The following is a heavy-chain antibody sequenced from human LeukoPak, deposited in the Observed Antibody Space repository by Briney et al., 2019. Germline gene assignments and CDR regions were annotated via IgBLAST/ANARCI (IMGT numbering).Heavy chain of an antibody. D-gene: IGHD2-15*01. CDR3: GRKAGDCGGGSCYSIDY. CDR2: IIPIFGTA. V-gene: IGHV1-69*05. CDR1: GGTFSSYA. J-gene: IGHJ4*02. Sequence: SVKVSCKASGGTFSSYAISWVRQAPGQGLEWMGGIIPIFGTANYAQKFQGRVTITTDESTSTAYMEVSSLRSEDTAVYYCGRKAGDCGGGSCYSIDYWDQGTLVTVSS.